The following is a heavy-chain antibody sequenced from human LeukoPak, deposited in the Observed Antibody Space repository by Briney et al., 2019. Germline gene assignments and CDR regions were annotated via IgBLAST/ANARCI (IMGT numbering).Heavy chain of an antibody. D-gene: IGHD3-22*01. CDR2: ISSSSSYI. V-gene: IGHV3-21*01. J-gene: IGHJ4*02. CDR1: GFTFSSYS. CDR3: ARDRRNYYDSSGWIDY. Sequence: GGSLRLSCAASGFTFSSYSMNWVRQAPGKGLEWVSSISSSSSYIYYADSVKGRFTISRDNAKNSLYLQMNSLRAEDTAVYYCARDRRNYYDSSGWIDYWGQGTLVTVSS.